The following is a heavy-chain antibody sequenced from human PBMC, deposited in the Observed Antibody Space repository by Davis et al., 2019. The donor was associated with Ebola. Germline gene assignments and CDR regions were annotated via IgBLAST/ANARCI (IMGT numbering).Heavy chain of an antibody. V-gene: IGHV3-48*03. Sequence: PGGSLRLSCAASGFTFSSYEMNWVRQAPGKGLEWVSYISSSGSTIYYADSVKGRFTISRDNAKNSLYLQMNSLRAEDTAVYYCARDYGVVIPFDYWGQGTLVTVSS. J-gene: IGHJ4*02. D-gene: IGHD2-21*01. CDR2: ISSSGSTI. CDR3: ARDYGVVIPFDY. CDR1: GFTFSSYE.